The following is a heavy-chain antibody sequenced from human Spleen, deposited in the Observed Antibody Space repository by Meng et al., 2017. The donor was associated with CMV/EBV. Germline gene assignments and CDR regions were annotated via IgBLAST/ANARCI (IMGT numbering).Heavy chain of an antibody. Sequence: GGSLRLSCAASGFTFSSYWMHWVRQAPGKGLVWVSRINSDGSSTSYADSVKGRFTISRDNAKNTLYLQMNSLRAEDTAVYYCARDFYDFWSGYPLGYYYYGMDVWGQGTTVTVSS. D-gene: IGHD3-3*01. J-gene: IGHJ6*02. CDR1: GFTFSSYW. CDR3: ARDFYDFWSGYPLGYYYYGMDV. CDR2: INSDGSST. V-gene: IGHV3-74*01.